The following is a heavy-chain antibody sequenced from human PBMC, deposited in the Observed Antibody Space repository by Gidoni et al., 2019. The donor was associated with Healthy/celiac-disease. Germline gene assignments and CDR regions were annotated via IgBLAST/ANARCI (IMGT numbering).Heavy chain of an antibody. J-gene: IGHJ4*02. CDR1: VGSISSGGYY. D-gene: IGHD5-12*01. CDR3: ARNGYSGYYDY. Sequence: QVQLQESGPGLVKPSQTLSLTCTVPVGSISSGGYYWSWIRQHPGKGLEWIGYLYYSGSTYYNPSLKSRVTISVDTSKNQFSLKLSSVTAADTAVYYCARNGYSGYYDYWGQGTLVTVSS. V-gene: IGHV4-31*03. CDR2: LYYSGST.